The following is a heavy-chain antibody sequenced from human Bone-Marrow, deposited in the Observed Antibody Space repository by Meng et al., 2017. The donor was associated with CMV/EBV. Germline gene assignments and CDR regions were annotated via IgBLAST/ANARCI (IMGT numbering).Heavy chain of an antibody. Sequence: GSLRLSCTVSGGSIRSYSWSWIRQPPGKGLEWFGYVYYSGSTKYNPSLKSRVTISVDTSKNQFSLKLSPVTAADTAVYYCARVGWFGDLLYFDDWGQGTTVTVSS. J-gene: IGHJ4*03. CDR1: GGSIRSYS. CDR2: VYYSGST. V-gene: IGHV4-59*01. D-gene: IGHD3-10*01. CDR3: ARVGWFGDLLYFDD.